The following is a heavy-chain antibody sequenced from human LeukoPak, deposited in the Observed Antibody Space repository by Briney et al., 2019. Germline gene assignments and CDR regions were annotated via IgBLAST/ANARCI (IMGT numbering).Heavy chain of an antibody. CDR2: IYYSGST. CDR1: GGSIGSYY. Sequence: SETLSLTCTVSGGSIGSYYWSWIRQPPGKGLEWIGYIYYSGSTNYNPSLKSRVTISVDTSKNQFSLKLSSVTAADTAVYYCARGWELSPPFGYWGQGTLVTVSS. D-gene: IGHD1-26*01. CDR3: ARGWELSPPFGY. V-gene: IGHV4-59*01. J-gene: IGHJ4*02.